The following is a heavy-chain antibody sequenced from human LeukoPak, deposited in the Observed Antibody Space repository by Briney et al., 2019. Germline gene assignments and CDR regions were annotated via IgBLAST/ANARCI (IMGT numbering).Heavy chain of an antibody. J-gene: IGHJ5*02. CDR3: ARDEFDP. V-gene: IGHV3-23*01. CDR1: GFTFSSYT. CDR2: ISGTGGTT. Sequence: GGSLRLSCAASGFTFSSYTINWVRQAPGKGLEWVSTISGTGGTTYYADSVKGRFTISRDNSKSSLYLQMNSLRAEDTAVYYCARDEFDPWGQGTLVTVSS.